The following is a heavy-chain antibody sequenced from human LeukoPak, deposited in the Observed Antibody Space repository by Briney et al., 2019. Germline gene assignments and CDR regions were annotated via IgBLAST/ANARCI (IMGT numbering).Heavy chain of an antibody. Sequence: TGGSLRLSCAASGFTVSSNYMSWVRQAPGKGLEWVSVIYSGGSTYYADSVKGRFTISGHNSKNTLYLQMNSLRAEDTAVYYCARARIPQYYYDSSGYYYDYWGQGTLVTVSS. V-gene: IGHV3-53*04. CDR1: GFTVSSNY. CDR3: ARARIPQYYYDSSGYYYDY. J-gene: IGHJ4*02. CDR2: IYSGGST. D-gene: IGHD3-22*01.